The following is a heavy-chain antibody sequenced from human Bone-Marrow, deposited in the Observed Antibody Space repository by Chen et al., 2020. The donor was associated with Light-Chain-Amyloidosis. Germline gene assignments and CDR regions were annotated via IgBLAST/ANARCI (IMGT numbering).Heavy chain of an antibody. V-gene: IGHV5-51*01. D-gene: IGHD5-12*01. CDR3: ARRRDGYNFDY. CDR2: IYADDSDA. CDR1: GYTFPNYW. J-gene: IGHJ4*02. Sequence: EVQLEQSGPEVKKPGESLKVSCKGSGYTFPNYWIGWVRQMPGKGLEWMGVIYADDSDARYSPPFEGQVPISADKSIPTAYLQWRSLKASDTAMYYCARRRDGYNFDYWGQGTLVTVSS.